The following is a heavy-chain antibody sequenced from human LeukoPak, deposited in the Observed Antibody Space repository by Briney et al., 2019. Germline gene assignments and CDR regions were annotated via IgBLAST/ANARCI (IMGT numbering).Heavy chain of an antibody. J-gene: IGHJ4*02. V-gene: IGHV3-74*01. CDR3: ATAGNYRFDY. CDR1: GFTFSSYW. CDR2: INPDGSTT. D-gene: IGHD1-7*01. Sequence: GGSLRLSCAASGFTFSSYWVHWVRQAPGRGLVWVSRINPDGSTTNYADSVKGRFTISRDNAKNTLYLQMNSLRAEDTAVYYCATAGNYRFDYWGQGTLVNVSS.